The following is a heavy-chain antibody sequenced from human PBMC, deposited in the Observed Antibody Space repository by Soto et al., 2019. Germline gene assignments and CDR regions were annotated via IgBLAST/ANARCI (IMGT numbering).Heavy chain of an antibody. V-gene: IGHV1-2*02. J-gene: IGHJ6*02. CDR3: AREEQLNYYYYGMDV. Sequence: ASVKVSCKASGYTFTGYYMHWVRQAPGQGLEWMGWINPNSGGTNYAQKFQGRVTMTRDTSISTAYMELSRLRSDDTAVYYCAREEQLNYYYYGMDVWDQGTTVTVSS. CDR1: GYTFTGYY. D-gene: IGHD6-13*01. CDR2: INPNSGGT.